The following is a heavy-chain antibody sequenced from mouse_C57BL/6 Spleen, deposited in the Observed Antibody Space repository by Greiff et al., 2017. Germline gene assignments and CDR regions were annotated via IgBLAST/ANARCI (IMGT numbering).Heavy chain of an antibody. CDR3: ARTGPYAMDY. CDR1: GFSLTSDG. V-gene: IGHV2-2*01. J-gene: IGHJ4*01. CDR2: IWRGGST. Sequence: QVQLQQSGPGLVRPSQSLSITCTVSGFSLTSDGVHWVRQSPGKGLEWLGVIWRGGSTDYNASFISRLSISKDNSKSQVCFKMNSLQADDTAIYYCARTGPYAMDYWGQGTLVTVSA. D-gene: IGHD4-1*01.